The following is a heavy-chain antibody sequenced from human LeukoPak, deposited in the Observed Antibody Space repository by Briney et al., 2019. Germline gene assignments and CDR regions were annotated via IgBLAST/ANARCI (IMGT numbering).Heavy chain of an antibody. J-gene: IGHJ6*03. D-gene: IGHD4-17*01. CDR1: GYTFTGYY. CDR2: INPNSGGT. Sequence: GASVKVSCKASGYTFTGYYMHWVRQAPGQGLEWMGWINPNSGGTNYAQKFQGRVTMTRDTSISTAYMELSRLRSEDTAVYYCARGPTVTTARDYYYYYMDVWGKGATATISS. CDR3: ARGPTVTTARDYYYYYMDV. V-gene: IGHV1-2*02.